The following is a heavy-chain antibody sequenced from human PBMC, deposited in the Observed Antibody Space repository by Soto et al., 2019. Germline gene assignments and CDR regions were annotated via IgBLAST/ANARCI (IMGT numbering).Heavy chain of an antibody. CDR2: ISGSGGST. J-gene: IGHJ6*03. Sequence: GGSLRLSCAASGFTFSSYAMSWVRQAPGKGLEWVSAISGSGGSTYYADSVKGRFTISRDNSKNTLYLQMNSLRAEDTAVYYCAKDPLLRFLEWSPSDYYYMDVWGKGTTVTVSS. D-gene: IGHD3-3*01. V-gene: IGHV3-23*01. CDR1: GFTFSSYA. CDR3: AKDPLLRFLEWSPSDYYYMDV.